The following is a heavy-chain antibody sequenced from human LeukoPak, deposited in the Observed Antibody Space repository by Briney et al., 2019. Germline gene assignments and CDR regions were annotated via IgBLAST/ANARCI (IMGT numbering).Heavy chain of an antibody. Sequence: PSETLSLTCAVYGGSFSGYYWSWIRQPPGKGLEWIGEINHSGSTNYNPSLKSRVTISVDTSKNKFFLKLSSVTAADTAVYYCARGPGLLWFGELFHYFDYWGQGTLVTVSS. CDR1: GGSFSGYY. J-gene: IGHJ4*02. CDR2: INHSGST. V-gene: IGHV4-34*01. D-gene: IGHD3-10*01. CDR3: ARGPGLLWFGELFHYFDY.